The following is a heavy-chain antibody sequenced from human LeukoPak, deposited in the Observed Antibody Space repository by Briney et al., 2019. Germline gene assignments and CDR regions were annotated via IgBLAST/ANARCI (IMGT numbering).Heavy chain of an antibody. CDR3: GRGSLVYDFWSGYYAMNAFDI. J-gene: IGHJ3*02. V-gene: IGHV4-34*01. Sequence: SETLSLTCAVYGGSFSGYYWSWIRQPPGKGLEWIGEINHSGSTNYNPSLKSRVTISVDTSKNQFSLKLSSVTAADTAVYYCGRGSLVYDFWSGYYAMNAFDIWGQGTMATVSS. D-gene: IGHD3-3*01. CDR2: INHSGST. CDR1: GGSFSGYY.